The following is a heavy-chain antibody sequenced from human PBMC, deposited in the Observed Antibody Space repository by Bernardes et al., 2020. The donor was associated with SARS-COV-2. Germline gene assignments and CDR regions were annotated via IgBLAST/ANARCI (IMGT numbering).Heavy chain of an antibody. CDR2: ISAIGGST. D-gene: IGHD6-6*01. V-gene: IGHV3-23*01. Sequence: GGSLRLSCAASGFTFSKNAMTWVRQVPGKGPEWVSAISAIGGSTYYAESVKGRFTISRDNSRNTLYLEMNSLRAEDTAVYYCSKNAKYSSSSMEVWGQGTTVTVS. CDR3: SKNAKYSSSSMEV. J-gene: IGHJ6*02. CDR1: GFTFSKNA.